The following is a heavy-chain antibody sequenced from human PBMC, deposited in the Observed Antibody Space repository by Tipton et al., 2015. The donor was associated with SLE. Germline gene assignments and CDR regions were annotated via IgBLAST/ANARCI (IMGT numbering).Heavy chain of an antibody. CDR2: INGGGIST. V-gene: IGHV3-74*01. D-gene: IGHD4-11*01. Sequence: SLRLSCAASGFTFSNYWMHWVRQAPGKGLVWVSRINGGGISTTYADSVRGRFTISRDNSKNTLNLQMNSLRVDDTAVYYCASDKTADYSDLGDFYFDSRGQGTLVTVSS. CDR3: ASDKTADYSDLGDFYFDS. CDR1: GFTFSNYW. J-gene: IGHJ4*02.